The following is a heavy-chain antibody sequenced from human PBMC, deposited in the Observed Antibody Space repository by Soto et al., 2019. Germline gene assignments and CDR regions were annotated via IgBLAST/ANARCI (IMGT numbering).Heavy chain of an antibody. CDR2: INHSGST. Sequence: QVQLQQWGAGLLKPSETLSLTCAVYGGSFSDYYWSWIRQPPGKGLEWIGEINHSGSTIYNPALKSRVTMSVDKSKIQFSLNLTSVTAADTAVYYCARGGCSGGSCYRPFFSDWGQGTLVTVSS. CDR3: ARGGCSGGSCYRPFFSD. J-gene: IGHJ4*02. D-gene: IGHD2-15*01. V-gene: IGHV4-34*02. CDR1: GGSFSDYY.